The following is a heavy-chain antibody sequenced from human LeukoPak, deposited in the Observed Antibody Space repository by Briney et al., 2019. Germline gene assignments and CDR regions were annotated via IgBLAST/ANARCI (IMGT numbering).Heavy chain of an antibody. CDR3: ARDIASGPFDY. Sequence: PGGSLRLSCAASGFIFSSYGMHWVRQAPGKGLEWVANIKQDGSEKYYVDSVKGRFTISRDNAKNSLYLQMNSLRAEDTAVYYCARDIASGPFDYWGQGTLVTVSS. D-gene: IGHD3-3*01. CDR1: GFIFSSYG. V-gene: IGHV3-7*01. CDR2: IKQDGSEK. J-gene: IGHJ4*02.